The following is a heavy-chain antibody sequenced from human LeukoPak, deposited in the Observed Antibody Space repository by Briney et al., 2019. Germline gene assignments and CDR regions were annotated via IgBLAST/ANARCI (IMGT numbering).Heavy chain of an antibody. CDR2: IYYSGST. J-gene: IGHJ2*01. D-gene: IGHD5-18*01. Sequence: SETLSLTCTVSGGSISSSSYYWGWIRQPPGKGLEWIGSIYYSGSTYYNPSLKSRVTISVDTSKNQFSLKLTSVTAADTAVCYCARNRYRPGYFDLWGRGTLVTVSS. CDR1: GGSISSSSYY. V-gene: IGHV4-39*01. CDR3: ARNRYRPGYFDL.